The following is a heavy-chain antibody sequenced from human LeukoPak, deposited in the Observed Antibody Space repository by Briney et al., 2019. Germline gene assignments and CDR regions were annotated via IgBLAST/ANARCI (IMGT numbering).Heavy chain of an antibody. CDR3: ARGHYDSRGYYHIDY. D-gene: IGHD3-22*01. CDR1: GYTFTGYY. Sequence: ASVKVSCKASGYTFTGYYSHWVRQAPGQGLEWMGWINPNSGGTNYAQKFQGRVTMTRDTSISTAYMELSRLRSDDTAVYYCARGHYDSRGYYHIDYWGQGTLVTVSS. J-gene: IGHJ4*02. V-gene: IGHV1-2*02. CDR2: INPNSGGT.